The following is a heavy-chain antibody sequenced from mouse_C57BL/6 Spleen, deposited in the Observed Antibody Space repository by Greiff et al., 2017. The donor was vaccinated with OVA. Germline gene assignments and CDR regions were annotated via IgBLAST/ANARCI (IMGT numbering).Heavy chain of an antibody. Sequence: VQLQQSGPELVKPGASVKISCKASGYAFSSSWMNWVKQRPGKGLEWIGRIYPGDGDTNYNGKFKGTATLTADKSSSTAYMQLSSLTSEDSAVYFCARAGSSYSGSFDVWGTGTTVTVSS. CDR2: IYPGDGDT. CDR1: GYAFSSSW. V-gene: IGHV1-82*01. J-gene: IGHJ1*03. D-gene: IGHD1-1*01. CDR3: ARAGSSYSGSFDV.